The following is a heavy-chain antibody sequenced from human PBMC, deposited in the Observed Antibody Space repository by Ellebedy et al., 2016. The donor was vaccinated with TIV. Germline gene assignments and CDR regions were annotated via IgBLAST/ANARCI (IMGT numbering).Heavy chain of an antibody. V-gene: IGHV4-59*08. CDR2: INYSRTT. D-gene: IGHD3-22*01. Sequence: MPSETLSLTCSVSGGSISSDYWSWIRQPPGKGLEWIGNINYSRTTNYNPSVRSRVSISVDTSRNQFSLRMNSVTAAATGVYYCARQHYYDSSGYFPTNDYWGQGTLVTVSS. J-gene: IGHJ4*02. CDR1: GGSISSDY. CDR3: ARQHYYDSSGYFPTNDY.